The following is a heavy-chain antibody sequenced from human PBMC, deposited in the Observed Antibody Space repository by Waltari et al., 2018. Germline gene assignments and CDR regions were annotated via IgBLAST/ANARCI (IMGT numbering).Heavy chain of an antibody. D-gene: IGHD2-15*01. Sequence: VRQAPRKELEWIFSIRSSGGSTYYASSVKGRFTSSRDNSKNTLFLELNSLRVEDTATFYCAKRGGTGIVAVVVIHFDYWGQGTLVTVSS. CDR3: AKRGGTGIVAVVVIHFDY. J-gene: IGHJ4*02. V-gene: IGHV3-23*01. CDR2: IRSSGGST.